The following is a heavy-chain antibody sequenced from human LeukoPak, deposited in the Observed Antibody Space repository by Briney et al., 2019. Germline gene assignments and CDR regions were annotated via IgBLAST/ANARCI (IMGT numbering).Heavy chain of an antibody. CDR1: GGSISSSHYY. CDR3: AILPSSDTLYYDRSGYYRPGVS. Sequence: PSETLSLTCTVSGGSISSSHYYWGWIRQPPGKGLEWIGSIYYSGSTYYNPSLKSRVTISVDTSKGQFSLKLSSVTAADTAVYYCAILPSSDTLYYDRSGYYRPGVSWGQGTLVTVSS. D-gene: IGHD3-22*01. V-gene: IGHV4-39*07. CDR2: IYYSGST. J-gene: IGHJ5*02.